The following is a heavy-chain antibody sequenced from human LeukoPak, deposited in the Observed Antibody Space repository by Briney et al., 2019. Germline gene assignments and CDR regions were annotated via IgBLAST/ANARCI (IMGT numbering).Heavy chain of an antibody. CDR3: AKDIRGKRRDIRGGAFDI. D-gene: IGHD3-10*01. CDR1: GFTFSSYG. CDR2: IRYDGSNK. J-gene: IGHJ3*02. Sequence: PGGSLRLSCASSGFTFSSYGMHWVRQAPGKGLEWVTFIRYDGSNKYYADSVKGRFTISRDNSKNTLYLQMNSLRAEDTAVYYCAKDIRGKRRDIRGGAFDIWGQGTMVTVSS. V-gene: IGHV3-30*02.